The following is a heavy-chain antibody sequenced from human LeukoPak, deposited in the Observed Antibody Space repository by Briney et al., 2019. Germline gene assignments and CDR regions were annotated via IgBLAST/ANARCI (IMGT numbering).Heavy chain of an antibody. Sequence: GGSLRLSCAASGFTFSSYGMHWVRQAPGKGLEWVAFIRYDGSNKYYADSVKGRFTISRDNSKNTLYLQMNSLRAEDTAVYYCAKDRGPGERRVISFDYWGQGTLVTVSS. J-gene: IGHJ4*02. D-gene: IGHD3-22*01. CDR3: AKDRGPGERRVISFDY. V-gene: IGHV3-30*02. CDR2: IRYDGSNK. CDR1: GFTFSSYG.